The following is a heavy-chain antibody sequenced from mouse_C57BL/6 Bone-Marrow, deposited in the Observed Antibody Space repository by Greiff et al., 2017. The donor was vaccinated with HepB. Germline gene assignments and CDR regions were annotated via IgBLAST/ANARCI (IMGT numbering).Heavy chain of an antibody. V-gene: IGHV1-61*01. Sequence: QVQLQQPGAELVRPGSSVKLSCKASGYTFTSYWMDWVKQRPGQGLEWIGNIYPSDSETYYNQKFKDKATWTVDKSSSTAYMQLSSLTSEDSAVYCCARCYSWSFDVWGTGPTVTLSS. D-gene: IGHD1-1*01. CDR1: GYTFTSYW. CDR3: ARCYSWSFDV. CDR2: IYPSDSET. J-gene: IGHJ1*03.